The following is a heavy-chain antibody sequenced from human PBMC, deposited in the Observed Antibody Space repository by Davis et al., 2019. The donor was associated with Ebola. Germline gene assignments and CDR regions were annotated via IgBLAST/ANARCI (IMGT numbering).Heavy chain of an antibody. J-gene: IGHJ5*02. V-gene: IGHV4-34*12. D-gene: IGHD2-2*01. Sequence: MPSETLSLTCAVYGGSFSGYYWSWIRQPPGKGLEWIGEIIHIGSTNYNPSLKSRVTISIDTSKNQFSLKLRSVTAADTAVYYCARKPARWENWFDPWGQGTLVTVSS. CDR3: ARKPARWENWFDP. CDR1: GGSFSGYY. CDR2: IIHIGST.